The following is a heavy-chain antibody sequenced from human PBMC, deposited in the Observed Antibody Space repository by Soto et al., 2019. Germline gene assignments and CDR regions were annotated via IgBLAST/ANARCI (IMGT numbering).Heavy chain of an antibody. CDR2: INPNSGGT. CDR3: ARAAAGTGYYYGMDV. D-gene: IGHD6-13*01. V-gene: IGHV1-2*04. Sequence: ASVKVSCKASGYTFTGYYMHWVRQAPGQGLEWMGWINPNSGGTNYAQKFQGWVTMTRETSISTAYMELSRLRSDDTAVYYCARAAAGTGYYYGMDVWGQGTTVTVSS. CDR1: GYTFTGYY. J-gene: IGHJ6*02.